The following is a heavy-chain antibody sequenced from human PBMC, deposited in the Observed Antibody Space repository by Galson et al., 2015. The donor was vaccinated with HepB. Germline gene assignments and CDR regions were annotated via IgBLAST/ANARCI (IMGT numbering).Heavy chain of an antibody. CDR1: GFTFSNAW. V-gene: IGHV3-7*03. D-gene: IGHD2/OR15-2a*01. J-gene: IGHJ4*02. CDR2: MKQDGSKK. Sequence: SLRLSCAASGFTFSNAWMSWVRQAPGKGLEWVANMKQDGSKKYYVDSVKGRFTISRDNAKNSLYLQMNSLRAEDTAVYYCARESMAAYYFDYWGQGTLVTVSS. CDR3: ARESMAAYYFDY.